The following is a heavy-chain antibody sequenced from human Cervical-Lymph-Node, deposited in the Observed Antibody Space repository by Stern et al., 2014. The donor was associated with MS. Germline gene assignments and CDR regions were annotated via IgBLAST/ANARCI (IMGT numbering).Heavy chain of an antibody. CDR3: AKGFYYDSSDYRSDFDY. Sequence: EVQLVESGGGVVQPGRSLRLSCAASGFSFDDYAMHWVRQAPGQGLEWVSSISWNSGRIGYADSVKGRFTIYRDNPKNSLYLQMSSLRPEDTALYYCAKGFYYDSSDYRSDFDYWGQGTLVTVSS. J-gene: IGHJ4*02. V-gene: IGHV3-9*01. CDR2: ISWNSGRI. CDR1: GFSFDDYA. D-gene: IGHD3-22*01.